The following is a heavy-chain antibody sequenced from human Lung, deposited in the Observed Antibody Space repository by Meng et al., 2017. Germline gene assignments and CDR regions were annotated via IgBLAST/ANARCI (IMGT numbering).Heavy chain of an antibody. CDR1: GGSFSDYY. V-gene: IGHV4-34*01. D-gene: IGHD4-11*01. CDR3: ARGPTTMAHDFDY. CDR2: INHSGST. J-gene: IGHJ4*02. Sequence: QVRLQQVGEGLLKPSATLSLSRVVSGGSFSDYYWSWIRQPPGKGLEWIGEINHSGSTNYNPSLESRATISVDTSQNNLSLKLSSVTAADSAVYYCARGPTTMAHDFDYWGQGTLVTVSS.